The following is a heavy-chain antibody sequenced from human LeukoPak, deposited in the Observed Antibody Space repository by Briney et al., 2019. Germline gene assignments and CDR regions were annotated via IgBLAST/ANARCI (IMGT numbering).Heavy chain of an antibody. Sequence: GGSLRLSCAASGFTFSNAWMSWVRQAPGKGLEWVSSISSSSSYIYYADSVKGRFTISRDNAKNSLYPQMNSLRAEDTAVYYCARESLDFWSGYYGDYWGQGTLVTVSS. CDR1: GFTFSNAW. V-gene: IGHV3-21*01. J-gene: IGHJ4*02. D-gene: IGHD3-3*01. CDR2: ISSSSSYI. CDR3: ARESLDFWSGYYGDY.